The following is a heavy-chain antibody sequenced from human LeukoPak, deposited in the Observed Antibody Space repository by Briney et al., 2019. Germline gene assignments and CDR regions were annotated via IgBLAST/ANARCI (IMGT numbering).Heavy chain of an antibody. J-gene: IGHJ4*02. Sequence: SQTLSLTCALSGDSVSSNSAAWNWISQSPSRGLEWLGRTYYRSKWYNDYAVSVKSRITINPDTSKNQFSLQLNSVTPEDTAVYYCARGLAAAGTTFDYWGQGTLVTVSS. D-gene: IGHD6-13*01. CDR1: GDSVSSNSAA. CDR3: ARGLAAAGTTFDY. V-gene: IGHV6-1*01. CDR2: TYYRSKWYN.